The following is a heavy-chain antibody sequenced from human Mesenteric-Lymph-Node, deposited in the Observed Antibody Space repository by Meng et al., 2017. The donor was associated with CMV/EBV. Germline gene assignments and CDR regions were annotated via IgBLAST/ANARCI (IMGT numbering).Heavy chain of an antibody. CDR1: GASVTNFY. D-gene: IGHD2-15*01. Sequence: GSLRLSCTVSGASVTNFYWSWVRQPPGKGLEWIGYIYYRGGSNYNPSLNSRGTISADSSKNQFSLKLNSVTAADTAIYYCTKSAATGRGWVGMDVWGQGTTVTVSS. CDR2: IYYRGGS. CDR3: TKSAATGRGWVGMDV. V-gene: IGHV4-59*02. J-gene: IGHJ6*02.